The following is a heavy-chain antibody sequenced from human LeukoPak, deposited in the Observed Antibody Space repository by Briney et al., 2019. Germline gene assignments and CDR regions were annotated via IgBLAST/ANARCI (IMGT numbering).Heavy chain of an antibody. V-gene: IGHV3-30*18. CDR2: ISYDGSNK. Sequence: PGRSLRLSCAASGFTFSSYGMHWVRQAPGKGLEWVAVISYDGSNKYYADSVKGRFTISRDNSKNTLYLQMNSLRAEDTAVYYCAKEDYYDSSNLYYFDYWGQGTLVTVSS. CDR1: GFTFSSYG. J-gene: IGHJ4*02. D-gene: IGHD3-22*01. CDR3: AKEDYYDSSNLYYFDY.